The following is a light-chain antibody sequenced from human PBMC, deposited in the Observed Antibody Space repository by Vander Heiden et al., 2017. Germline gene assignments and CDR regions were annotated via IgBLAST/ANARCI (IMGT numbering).Light chain of an antibody. CDR3: AAWDDSLSGEWV. Sequence: QSVLTQPHSASGTPGQRVTVPCSGGNSNIGSNTVNWFQQLPGTAPKLLIYGDDQRPPGVPDRFSASKSGTSASLAISGLQSEDEADYYCAAWDDSLSGEWVFGGGTKLTVL. CDR1: NSNIGSNT. CDR2: GDD. J-gene: IGLJ3*02. V-gene: IGLV1-44*01.